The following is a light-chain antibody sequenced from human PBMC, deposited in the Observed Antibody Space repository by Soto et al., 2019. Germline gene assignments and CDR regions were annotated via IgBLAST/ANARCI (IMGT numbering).Light chain of an antibody. CDR3: SSYTTSGTWV. CDR1: SSDVGGYNY. V-gene: IGLV2-14*01. CDR2: DVI. Sequence: QSALTQPASVSGSPGQSIAISCTGTSSDVGGYNYVSWYQQHPGKAPKLMIYDVINRPSGVSDRFSGSKSGNTASLTISGLQADDVADYFCSSYTTSGTWVFGGGTKVTVL. J-gene: IGLJ3*02.